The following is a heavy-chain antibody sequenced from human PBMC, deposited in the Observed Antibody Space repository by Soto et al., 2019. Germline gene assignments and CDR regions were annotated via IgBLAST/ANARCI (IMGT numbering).Heavy chain of an antibody. CDR3: ARARSSSWPTEFDY. J-gene: IGHJ4*02. CDR2: IYYSGST. CDR1: GGSISSYY. V-gene: IGHV4-59*01. Sequence: PSETLSLTCTVSGGSISSYYWSWIRQPPGKGLEWIGYIYYSGSTNYNPSLKSRVTISVDTSKNQFSLKLSSVTAADTAVYYCARARSSSWPTEFDYWGQGTLVTVSS. D-gene: IGHD6-13*01.